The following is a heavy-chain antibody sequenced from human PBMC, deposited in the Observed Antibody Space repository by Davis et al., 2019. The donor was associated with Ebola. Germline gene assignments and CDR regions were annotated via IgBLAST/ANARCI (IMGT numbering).Heavy chain of an antibody. D-gene: IGHD3-22*01. V-gene: IGHV1-46*01. J-gene: IGHJ4*02. Sequence: AASVKVSCKASGYTFTTYYMVWVRQAPGQGLEWMGIINPSDGDTRYAQKFQGRVTMTRDTSTSTVYMELSSLRSEDTAVYHCARAIYYYDSSGYSDYWGQGTLVTVSS. CDR2: INPSDGDT. CDR1: GYTFTTYY. CDR3: ARAIYYYDSSGYSDY.